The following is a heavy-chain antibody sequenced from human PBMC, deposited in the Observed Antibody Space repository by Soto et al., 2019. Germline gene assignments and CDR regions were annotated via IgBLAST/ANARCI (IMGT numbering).Heavy chain of an antibody. Sequence: EVQLVESGGGLVQPGGSLRLSCAASGFTFSSYWMHWVRQAPGKGLVWVSRINSDGSSTSYADSVKGRFTISRDNDKNTRYLQMNSLRAEDTAVYYCVRTSLVVAAATREDYWGQGTLVTVSS. D-gene: IGHD2-15*01. CDR1: GFTFSSYW. CDR3: VRTSLVVAAATREDY. J-gene: IGHJ4*02. V-gene: IGHV3-74*01. CDR2: INSDGSST.